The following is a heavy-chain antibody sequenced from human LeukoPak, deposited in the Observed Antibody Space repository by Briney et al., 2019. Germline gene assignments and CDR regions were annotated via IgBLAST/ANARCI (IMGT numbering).Heavy chain of an antibody. CDR1: GFTFSSYG. CDR2: IRYDGSNK. D-gene: IGHD1-26*01. J-gene: IGHJ6*03. CDR3: AKDLRRIVGATKGMDV. V-gene: IGHV3-30*02. Sequence: GGSLRLSCAASGFTFSSYGMHWVRQAPGKGLEWVAFIRYDGSNKYYADSVKGRFTISRDNSKNTLYLQMNSLRAEDTAVYYCAKDLRRIVGATKGMDVWGKGTTITVSS.